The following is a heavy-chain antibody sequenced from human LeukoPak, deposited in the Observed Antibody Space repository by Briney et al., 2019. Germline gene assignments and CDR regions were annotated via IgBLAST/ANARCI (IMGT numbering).Heavy chain of an antibody. CDR1: GFTFSSYS. CDR3: ARADGWY. D-gene: IGHD2-15*01. CDR2: ITSTNYI. Sequence: GGSLRLSCVASGFTFSSYSMSWVRQAPGKGLEWVSSITSTNYIHYADSVKGRFTISRDNAKNSLYLQMNSLRAEDTAVYYCARADGWYWGQGTLVTVSS. J-gene: IGHJ4*02. V-gene: IGHV3-21*01.